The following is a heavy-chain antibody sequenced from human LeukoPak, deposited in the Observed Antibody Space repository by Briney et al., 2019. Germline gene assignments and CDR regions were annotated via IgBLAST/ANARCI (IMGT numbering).Heavy chain of an antibody. CDR2: LNPSGGST. V-gene: IGHV1-46*01. Sequence: ASVKVSCKASGYTFTSYGISWVRQAPGQGLEWMGILNPSGGSTSYAQKFQGRVTMTRDMSTSTVYMELSSLRSEDTAVYYCARENCSSTTCYGGPLDYWGQGTLVTVSS. CDR3: ARENCSSTTCYGGPLDY. CDR1: GYTFTSYG. J-gene: IGHJ4*02. D-gene: IGHD2-2*01.